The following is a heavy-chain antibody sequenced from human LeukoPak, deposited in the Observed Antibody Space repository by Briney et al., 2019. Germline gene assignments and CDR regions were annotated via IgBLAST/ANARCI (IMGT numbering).Heavy chain of an antibody. J-gene: IGHJ5*02. Sequence: GGSLRLSCAASGFTFSSYAMNWVRQAPGKGLEWVSSISSSSSYIYYADSVKGRFTISRDNAKNSLYLQMNSLRAEDTAVYYCARDSFSGRLSATWGQGTLVTVSS. CDR1: GFTFSSYA. CDR3: ARDSFSGRLSAT. D-gene: IGHD3-10*01. V-gene: IGHV3-21*01. CDR2: ISSSSSYI.